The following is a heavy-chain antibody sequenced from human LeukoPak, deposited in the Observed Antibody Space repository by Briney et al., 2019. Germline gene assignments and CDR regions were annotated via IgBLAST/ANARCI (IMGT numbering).Heavy chain of an antibody. Sequence: GGSLRLSCVASGFTFSSYGIHWVRQAPGSGLEWVAFIRYDGSDKYYAESVKGRLSISRDNSKNTLYLHMNSLRPDDTAVYYCARGTMFPYYFDYWGQGTLVTVSS. CDR1: GFTFSSYG. CDR2: IRYDGSDK. V-gene: IGHV3-30*02. J-gene: IGHJ4*02. CDR3: ARGTMFPYYFDY. D-gene: IGHD3-10*02.